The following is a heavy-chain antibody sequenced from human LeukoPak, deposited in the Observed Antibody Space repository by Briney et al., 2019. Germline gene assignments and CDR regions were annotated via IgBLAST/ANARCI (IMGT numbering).Heavy chain of an antibody. D-gene: IGHD3-22*01. CDR1: GFTFDDYG. CDR3: ARVSYYYDSSGYPPWFDP. Sequence: GGSLRLSCAASGFTFDDYGMSWVRQAPGKGLEWVSGINWNGGSTGYADSVKGRFTISRDNAKNSLYLQMNSLRAEDTALYYCARVSYYYDSSGYPPWFDPWAREPWSPSPQ. CDR2: INWNGGST. V-gene: IGHV3-20*04. J-gene: IGHJ5*02.